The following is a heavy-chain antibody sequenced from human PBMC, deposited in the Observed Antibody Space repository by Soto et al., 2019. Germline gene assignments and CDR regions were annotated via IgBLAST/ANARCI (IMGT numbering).Heavy chain of an antibody. J-gene: IGHJ4*02. Sequence: QVQLQESGPGLVKPSETLSLTCTVSGGSISSYYWSWIRQPPGKGLEWIGYIYYSGSTNYNPSLKSRVTISVDTSKNQFSLKLSSVTAADTAVYYCARGRYVYTATGFGYWGQGTLVTVSS. CDR2: IYYSGST. CDR3: ARGRYVYTATGFGY. D-gene: IGHD5-18*01. V-gene: IGHV4-59*01. CDR1: GGSISSYY.